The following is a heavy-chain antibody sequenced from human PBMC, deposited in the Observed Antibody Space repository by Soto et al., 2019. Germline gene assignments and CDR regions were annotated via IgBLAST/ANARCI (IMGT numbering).Heavy chain of an antibody. V-gene: IGHV1-69*13. J-gene: IGHJ6*02. CDR1: GGTFSSYA. CDR2: IIPIFGTA. CDR3: ASYILRFLEWSRDEYYYYGMDV. Sequence: ASVKVSCKASGGTFSSYAISWVRQAPGQGREWMGGIIPIFGTANYAQKFQGRVTITADESTSTAYMELSSLRSEDTAVYYCASYILRFLEWSRDEYYYYGMDVWGQGTTVTVSS. D-gene: IGHD3-3*01.